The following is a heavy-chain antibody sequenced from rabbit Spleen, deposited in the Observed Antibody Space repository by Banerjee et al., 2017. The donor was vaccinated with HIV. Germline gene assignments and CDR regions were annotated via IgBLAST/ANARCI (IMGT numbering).Heavy chain of an antibody. CDR3: ARDTSSSFSSYGMDL. CDR1: GVSFNDKDV. Sequence: QEQLKESGGGLVQPGGSLTLTCKASGVSFNDKDVMCWVRQAPGKGLEWITCINMVTGKSVYASWAKGRFIMSRTSSTKVTLQMTSLTAADTATYFCARDTSSSFSSYGMDLWGPGTLVTVS. CDR2: INMVTGKS. D-gene: IGHD1-1*01. J-gene: IGHJ6*01. V-gene: IGHV1S45*01.